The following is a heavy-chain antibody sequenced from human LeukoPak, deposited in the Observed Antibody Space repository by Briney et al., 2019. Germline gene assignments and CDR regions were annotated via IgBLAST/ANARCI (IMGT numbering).Heavy chain of an antibody. D-gene: IGHD6-19*01. V-gene: IGHV3-43*01. CDR3: AKDKYGSGWYLIDY. J-gene: IGHJ4*02. Sequence: GGSLRLSCAASGFTFDDYTMHWVPQAPGKGLEWISLISWDGDRTYYADSVKGRFTISSDNSKNSLYLQMNSLRTEDTALYYCAKDKYGSGWYLIDYWGQGTLVTVS. CDR2: ISWDGDRT. CDR1: GFTFDDYT.